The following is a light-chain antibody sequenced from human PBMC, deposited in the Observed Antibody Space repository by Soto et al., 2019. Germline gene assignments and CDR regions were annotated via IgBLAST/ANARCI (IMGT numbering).Light chain of an antibody. CDR3: QQYNNWPPWT. Sequence: EIVMTQSPAALSVSLGERATLSCGASRSVSSNLAWYQQKPGQPPRLLIYGASTRATGIPARFSGSGSGTEFTLTISSLQSEDFAVYYCQQYNNWPPWTFGQGTKVDIK. V-gene: IGKV3-15*01. CDR1: RSVSSN. J-gene: IGKJ1*01. CDR2: GAS.